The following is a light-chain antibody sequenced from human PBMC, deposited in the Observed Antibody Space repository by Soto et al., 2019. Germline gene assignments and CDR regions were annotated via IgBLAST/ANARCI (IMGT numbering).Light chain of an antibody. J-gene: IGLJ3*02. V-gene: IGLV1-40*01. CDR1: SSNIGAGYD. CDR2: GNS. CDR3: QSYDSSLSGWV. Sequence: QSVLTQPPSVSGAPGQRVTMSCTGSSSNIGAGYDVHWYQQLPGTAPKFLIYGNSNRPSGVPDRFSGSKSGTSASLAITGLQAEDEADYYCQSYDSSLSGWVFGGGTKLTVL.